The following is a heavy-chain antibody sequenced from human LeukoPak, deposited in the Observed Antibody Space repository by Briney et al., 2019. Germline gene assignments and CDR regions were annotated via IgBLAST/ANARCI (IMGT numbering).Heavy chain of an antibody. V-gene: IGHV3-23*01. D-gene: IGHD2-8*02. Sequence: GGSLRLSCAASGFTFSSYAMSWVRQAPGKGLEWVSAISSTSVSTYYADSVKGRFTISRGNSNNTLFLQMNSLRAEDTAIYYCTKLPSAWWLGNYFDYWGQGTLVTVSS. J-gene: IGHJ4*02. CDR1: GFTFSSYA. CDR2: ISSTSVST. CDR3: TKLPSAWWLGNYFDY.